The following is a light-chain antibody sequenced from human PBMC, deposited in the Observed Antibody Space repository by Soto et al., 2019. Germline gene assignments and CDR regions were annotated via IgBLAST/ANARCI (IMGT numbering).Light chain of an antibody. CDR1: SSDVGGYNY. Sequence: SALTQPRSVSGAPGQSVTISCTGTSSDVGGYNYVSWYQQHPGKAPKLMIYDVNKRPSGVPDRFSGSKSGNTASLTISGLQAEDEADYYCCSDAGSSYVFVTGTKVTVL. CDR3: CSDAGSSYV. V-gene: IGLV2-11*01. CDR2: DVN. J-gene: IGLJ1*01.